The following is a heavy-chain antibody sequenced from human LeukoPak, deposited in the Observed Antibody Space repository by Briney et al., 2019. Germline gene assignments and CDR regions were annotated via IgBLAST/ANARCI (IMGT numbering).Heavy chain of an antibody. V-gene: IGHV3-49*04. CDR1: GFTFGDYA. Sequence: GGSLRLSCTASGFTFGDYAMSWVRQAPGKGLEWVGFIRSKAYGGTTEYAASVKGRFTISRDDSKSIAYLQMNSLKTEDTAVYYCTRDKPLPRDYDILTGFGGLRDQGYSYYYYYGMDVWGQGTTVTVSS. CDR3: TRDKPLPRDYDILTGFGGLRDQGYSYYYYYGMDV. J-gene: IGHJ6*02. D-gene: IGHD3-9*01. CDR2: IRSKAYGGTT.